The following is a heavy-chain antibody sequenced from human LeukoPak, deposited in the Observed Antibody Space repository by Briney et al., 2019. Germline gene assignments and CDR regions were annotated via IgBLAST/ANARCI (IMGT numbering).Heavy chain of an antibody. CDR2: INSSGSTI. Sequence: PGGSLRLSCAVSGFTFSDYYMSWIRQAPGKGLEWVSYINSSGSTIYYADSVKGRFTITRDNAKNSLYLQMNSLRAEDTAVYYCAREELGYCSSTSCYRDFDYWGQGTLVTVFS. V-gene: IGHV3-11*04. CDR3: AREELGYCSSTSCYRDFDY. J-gene: IGHJ4*02. D-gene: IGHD2-2*02. CDR1: GFTFSDYY.